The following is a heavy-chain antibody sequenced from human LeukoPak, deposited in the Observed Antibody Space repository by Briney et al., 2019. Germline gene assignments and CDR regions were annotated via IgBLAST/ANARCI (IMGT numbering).Heavy chain of an antibody. V-gene: IGHV1-24*01. D-gene: IGHD5-12*01. CDR2: FDPEDGET. CDR1: GYNLNEIS. CDR3: AAAFPYYDS. J-gene: IGHJ5*02. Sequence: ASVKVSCKVSGYNLNEISMHWVRQAPGKGLEWVGGFDPEDGETIYAQKFQGRVTVTEDTSTDTAYMELSSLRSEHTAVYYCAAAFPYYDSWGQGTLVTAPS.